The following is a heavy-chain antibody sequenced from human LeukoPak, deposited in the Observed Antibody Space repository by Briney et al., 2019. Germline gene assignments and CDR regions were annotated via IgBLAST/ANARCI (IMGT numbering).Heavy chain of an antibody. CDR3: ARRSVAGATTGYYYDS. CDR2: INWNGDNP. V-gene: IGHV3-20*04. Sequence: PGGSLRLSCAASGFIFSTYAMSWVRQRPGKGLEYVCEINWNGDNPVYENSLRGRFTISRDNAKNSVYLQMSSLRVDDTAFYYCARRSVAGATTGYYYDSWGQGTLVTVSS. D-gene: IGHD1-26*01. CDR1: GFIFSTYA. J-gene: IGHJ4*02.